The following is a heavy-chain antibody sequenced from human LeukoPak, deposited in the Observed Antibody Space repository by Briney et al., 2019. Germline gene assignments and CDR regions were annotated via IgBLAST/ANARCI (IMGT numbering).Heavy chain of an antibody. CDR1: GFTFSDYY. Sequence: GGSLRLSCAASGFTFSDYYMSWIRQAPGKGLEWVSYISTSGSTIDYADSVKGRFTISRDNAKNSLYLQMNSLRAEDTAVYYCATSPVVMVFYYWGQGTLVTVPS. CDR2: ISTSGSTI. CDR3: ATSPVVMVFYY. J-gene: IGHJ4*02. V-gene: IGHV3-11*01. D-gene: IGHD3-22*01.